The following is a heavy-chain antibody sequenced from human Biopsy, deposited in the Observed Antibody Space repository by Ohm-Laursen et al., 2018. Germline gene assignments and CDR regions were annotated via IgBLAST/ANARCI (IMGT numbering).Heavy chain of an antibody. CDR1: GGSFTGHY. Sequence: SETLSLTCTVSGGSFTGHYWTWIRQPPGKGLEWIGHISYTGYTSYNASLKSLVTISVDTSRNHFPLRLSSLTAADTAVYYCARGSNDFGGLYFPRWGQGTLLTVSS. V-gene: IGHV4-59*11. CDR2: ISYTGYT. J-gene: IGHJ4*02. CDR3: ARGSNDFGGLYFPR. D-gene: IGHD4-23*01.